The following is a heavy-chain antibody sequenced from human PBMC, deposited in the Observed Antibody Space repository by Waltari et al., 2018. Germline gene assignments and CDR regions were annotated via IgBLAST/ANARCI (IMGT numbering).Heavy chain of an antibody. V-gene: IGHV3-48*01. CDR3: AREIRGTGYFPDAFDI. J-gene: IGHJ3*02. CDR2: ISNSRTTI. D-gene: IGHD3-9*01. CDR1: EFTFSSYS. Sequence: EVQLVESGGGSVQPGGSLRLSCAASEFTFSSYSMNWVRQAPGQGLEWVAYISNSRTTIYYADSVKGRFTISRDNDQNSLYLQMNSLRAEDMAVYYCAREIRGTGYFPDAFDIWGQGTMVTVSS.